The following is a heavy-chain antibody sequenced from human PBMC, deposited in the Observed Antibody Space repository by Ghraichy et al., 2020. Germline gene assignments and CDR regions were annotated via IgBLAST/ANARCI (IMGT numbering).Heavy chain of an antibody. D-gene: IGHD1-14*01. Sequence: SETLSLTCTVSGGSISSNYWTWIRQPPEKGLEWIGYIYHSGSTNSNPSLKSRVSISVDASKNQFSLKLRSVTAADTAVYYCARTGSLRPDWFFDLWGRGTLISVSS. CDR2: IYHSGST. CDR1: GGSISSNY. V-gene: IGHV4-59*01. J-gene: IGHJ2*01. CDR3: ARTGSLRPDWFFDL.